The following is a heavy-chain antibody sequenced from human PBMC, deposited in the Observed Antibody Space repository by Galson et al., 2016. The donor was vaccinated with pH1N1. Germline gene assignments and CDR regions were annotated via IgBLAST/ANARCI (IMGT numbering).Heavy chain of an antibody. CDR2: FDPEDGET. J-gene: IGHJ6*02. CDR3: ATVIAAGYGMDV. D-gene: IGHD6-13*01. Sequence: SVKVSCKVSGYTLTELSMHWVRQAPGKGLEWMGGFDPEDGETIYAQKFQGRVTMTEDTSTGTAYMELSSLRSEDTAVYYCATVIAAGYGMDVWGQGTTVTVSS. V-gene: IGHV1-24*01. CDR1: GYTLTELS.